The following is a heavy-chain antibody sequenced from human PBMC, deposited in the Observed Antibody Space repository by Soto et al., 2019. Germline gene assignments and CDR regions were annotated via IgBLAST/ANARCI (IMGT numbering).Heavy chain of an antibody. CDR2: ISTYSGDT. V-gene: IGHV1-18*01. CDR3: ARNHGPTTSENWLDP. J-gene: IGHJ5*02. Sequence: ASVKVSCKASGYTFSTYDISWVRQAPGQGLEWMGWISTYSGDTKYAQKFQGRVTMTTDTSTTTAYLELRSLRSDDTAVYYCARNHGPTTSENWLDPWGQGTLVIVSS. D-gene: IGHD5-12*01. CDR1: GYTFSTYD.